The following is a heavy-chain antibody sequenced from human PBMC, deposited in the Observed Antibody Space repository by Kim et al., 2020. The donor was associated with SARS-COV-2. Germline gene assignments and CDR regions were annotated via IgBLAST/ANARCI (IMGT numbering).Heavy chain of an antibody. V-gene: IGHV3-21*01. CDR2: ISSSSSYI. J-gene: IGHJ3*02. CDR3: ARGGFEGAFDI. Sequence: GGSLRLSCAASGFTFSSYSMNWVRQAPGKGLEWVSSISSSSSYIYYADSVKGRFTISRDNAKNSLYLQMNSLRAEDTAVYYCARGGFEGAFDIWGQGTMVTVSS. CDR1: GFTFSSYS.